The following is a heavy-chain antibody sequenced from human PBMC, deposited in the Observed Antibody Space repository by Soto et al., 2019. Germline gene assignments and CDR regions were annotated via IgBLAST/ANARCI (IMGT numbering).Heavy chain of an antibody. CDR1: GFSLSTSGVG. J-gene: IGHJ5*02. D-gene: IGHD3-3*01. V-gene: IGHV2-5*01. CDR2: IYWNDDK. Sequence: GSGPTLVNPPQTLTLTCTFSGFSLSTSGVGVGWIRQPPGKALEWLALIYWNDDKRYSPSLKSRLTITKDTSKNQVVLTMTNMDPVDTATYYCAHAPGVFGVVIIHYNWFDPWGQGTLVTVSS. CDR3: AHAPGVFGVVIIHYNWFDP.